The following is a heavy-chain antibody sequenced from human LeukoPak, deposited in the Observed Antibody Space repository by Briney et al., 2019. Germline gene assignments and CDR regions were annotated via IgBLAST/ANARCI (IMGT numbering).Heavy chain of an antibody. CDR2: ISTSSSYI. CDR3: ARYDFGVNYYSMDV. V-gene: IGHV3-21*01. CDR1: GFTFRSYS. Sequence: PGGSLRLSXAASGFTFRSYSMNWVRQAPGKGLEWVSSISTSSSYIYYADSVKGRFTVSRDNAKNSLYLQMNSLRAEDTAVYYCARYDFGVNYYSMDVWGKGTTVTVSS. D-gene: IGHD3-3*01. J-gene: IGHJ6*03.